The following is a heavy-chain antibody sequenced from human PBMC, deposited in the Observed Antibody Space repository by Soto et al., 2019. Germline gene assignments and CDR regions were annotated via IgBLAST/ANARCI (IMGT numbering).Heavy chain of an antibody. Sequence: SLRLSCATSGFTFSDYYMDWVRQPPGRGLEWVGRTKNKPNSYTTEYAASVKGRFTISRDDSKKSLYLQMNSLKTEDTAVYYCAREMFQFLESFPSYHYAMDVWGQGTSVTVSS. CDR2: TKNKPNSYTT. J-gene: IGHJ6*02. CDR1: GFTFSDYY. CDR3: AREMFQFLESFPSYHYAMDV. V-gene: IGHV3-72*01. D-gene: IGHD3-3*01.